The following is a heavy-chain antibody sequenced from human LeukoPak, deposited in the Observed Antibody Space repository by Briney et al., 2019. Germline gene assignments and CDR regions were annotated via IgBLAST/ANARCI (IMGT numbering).Heavy chain of an antibody. V-gene: IGHV3-11*01. D-gene: IGHD3-3*01. CDR1: GFTFSDYY. CDR2: ISSSGSTI. CDR3: ARLHYDFWSGYSFDY. J-gene: IGHJ4*02. Sequence: PGGSLRLSCAASGFTFSDYYMSWIRQAPGKGLEWVSYISSSGSTIYYADSVKGRFTISRDNAKNSLYLQMNSLRAEDTAVYYCARLHYDFWSGYSFDYWGQGTLVTVSS.